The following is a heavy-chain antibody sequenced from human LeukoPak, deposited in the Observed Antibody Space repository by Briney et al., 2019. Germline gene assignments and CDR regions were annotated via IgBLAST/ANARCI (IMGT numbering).Heavy chain of an antibody. CDR2: IIPILGIA. Sequence: SVKVSCKASGGTFSSYAISWVRQAPGQGLEWMGRIIPILGIANYAQKSQGRVTITADKSTSTAYMELSSLRSEDTAVYYCARPKRDGYNRLDYWGQGTLVTVSS. CDR1: GGTFSSYA. CDR3: ARPKRDGYNRLDY. D-gene: IGHD5-24*01. V-gene: IGHV1-69*04. J-gene: IGHJ4*02.